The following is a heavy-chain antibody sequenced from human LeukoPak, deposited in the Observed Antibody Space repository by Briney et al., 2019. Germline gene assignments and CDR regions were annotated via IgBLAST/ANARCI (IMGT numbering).Heavy chain of an antibody. CDR1: GFTFDDYA. V-gene: IGHV3-9*01. Sequence: GGSLRPSCAASGFTFDDYAMHWVRQAPGKGLEWVSGISWNSGSIGYADSVKGRFTISRDNAKNSLYLQMNSLRAEDTALYYCAKGGGSYPAWYFDYWGQGTLVTVSS. D-gene: IGHD1-26*01. J-gene: IGHJ4*02. CDR3: AKGGGSYPAWYFDY. CDR2: ISWNSGSI.